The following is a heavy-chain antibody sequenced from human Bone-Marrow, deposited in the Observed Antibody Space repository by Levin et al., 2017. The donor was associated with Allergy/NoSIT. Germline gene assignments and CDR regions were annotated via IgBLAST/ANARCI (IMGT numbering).Heavy chain of an antibody. CDR1: GFTFSSYS. Sequence: GESLKISCAASGFTFSSYSMNWVRQAPGKGLEWVSSISSSSSYIYYADSVKGRFTISRDNAKNSLYLQMNSLRAEDTAVYYCARDQMPPRAPNYFVYWGQGTLVTVSS. CDR3: ARDQMPPRAPNYFVY. CDR2: ISSSSSYI. J-gene: IGHJ4*02. D-gene: IGHD2-2*01. V-gene: IGHV3-21*01.